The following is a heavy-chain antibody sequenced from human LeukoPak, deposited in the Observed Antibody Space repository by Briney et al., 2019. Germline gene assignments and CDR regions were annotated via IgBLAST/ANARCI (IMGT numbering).Heavy chain of an antibody. J-gene: IGHJ4*02. CDR2: ISHHGAST. V-gene: IGHV3-64*01. CDR3: AGDRGTYCGGDCFNYYFDY. D-gene: IGHD2-21*01. CDR1: GFIFSHYA. Sequence: GGSLRLSCAGSGFIFSHYAMHWVRQAPGKGLEYVSAISHHGASTYYANSVKGRFTVSRDNSKSTLYLQMGSLRAEDMAIYYCAGDRGTYCGGDCFNYYFDYWGQGALVTVSS.